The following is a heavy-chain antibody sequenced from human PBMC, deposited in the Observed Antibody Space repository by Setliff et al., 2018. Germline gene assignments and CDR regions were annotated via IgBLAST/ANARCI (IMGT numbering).Heavy chain of an antibody. V-gene: IGHV3-48*01. CDR2: ISSSSSTI. CDR3: ARDPHFDS. J-gene: IGHJ4*02. CDR1: GFTFSSYN. Sequence: LRLSCAASGFTFSSYNMNWVRQAPGKGLEWVSYISSSSSTIYYADSVKGRFTISRDNSKNTLYLQMNSLRAEDTAVYYCARDPHFDSWGQGTLVTVSS.